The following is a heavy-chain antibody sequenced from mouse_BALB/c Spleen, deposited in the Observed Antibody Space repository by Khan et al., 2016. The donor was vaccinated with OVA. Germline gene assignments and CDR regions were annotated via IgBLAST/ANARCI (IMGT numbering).Heavy chain of an antibody. D-gene: IGHD4-1*01. CDR3: ASELGRYYAMDY. CDR2: ISYSGST. J-gene: IGHJ4*01. CDR1: GYSITSDYA. Sequence: EVQLQESGPGLVKPSQSLSLTCTVTGYSITSDYAWNWIRQFPGNKLEWMGYISYSGSTTYNPSLKSRISINRDHSKVQFFLQLKSVTSWHTATYYCASELGRYYAMDYWGQGTSVTVAS. V-gene: IGHV3-2*02.